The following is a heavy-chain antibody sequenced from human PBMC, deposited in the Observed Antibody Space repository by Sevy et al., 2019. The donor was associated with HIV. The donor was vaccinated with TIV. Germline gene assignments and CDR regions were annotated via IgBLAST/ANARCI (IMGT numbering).Heavy chain of an antibody. CDR3: TRVRNNWNDVPGFDY. V-gene: IGHV3-49*03. J-gene: IGHJ4*02. D-gene: IGHD1-1*01. Sequence: GGSLRLSCTASGFTFGDYAMSWFRQAPGKGLEWVGFIRSKAYGGTTEYAASVKGRFTISRDDSKSIAYLQMNSLKTEDTAVYYCTRVRNNWNDVPGFDYWGQGTLVTVSS. CDR2: IRSKAYGGTT. CDR1: GFTFGDYA.